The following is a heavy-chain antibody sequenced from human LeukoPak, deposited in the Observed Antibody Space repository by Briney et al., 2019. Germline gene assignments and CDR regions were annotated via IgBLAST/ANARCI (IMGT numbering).Heavy chain of an antibody. CDR2: IYPGDSDT. D-gene: IGHD3-3*01. CDR1: GYTFTTYW. Sequence: TGESLKISCKASGYTFTTYWIGWVRRMPGKGLEWMGIIYPGDSDTRYSPSFQGKVTISADKSISTAYLQWSSLKASDTGMYYCARHPTDLYNWFDPWGQGTLVTVSS. J-gene: IGHJ5*02. CDR3: ARHPTDLYNWFDP. V-gene: IGHV5-51*01.